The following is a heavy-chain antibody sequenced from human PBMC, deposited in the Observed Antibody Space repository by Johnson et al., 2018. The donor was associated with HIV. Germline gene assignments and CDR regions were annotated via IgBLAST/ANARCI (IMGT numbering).Heavy chain of an antibody. V-gene: IGHV3-30-3*01. CDR3: ARDRSLWFRELWPRDAFDM. D-gene: IGHD3-10*01. CDR2: ISYDGDNI. Sequence: QVQLVESGGGVVQHGRALRLSCAASGFTFSNSAMHWVRQAPGKGLEWVAVISYDGDNIYYADSVKGRFTISRDNSKNTLYLQMNSLRVADTAVYYCARDRSLWFRELWPRDAFDMWGQGTKITVSS. CDR1: GFTFSNSA. J-gene: IGHJ3*02.